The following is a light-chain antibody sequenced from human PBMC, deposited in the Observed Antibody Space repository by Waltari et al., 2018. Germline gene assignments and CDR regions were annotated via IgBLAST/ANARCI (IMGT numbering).Light chain of an antibody. CDR3: QHYDNIPPT. CDR1: QDISIY. CDR2: DAF. Sequence: DIQMTQSPSSLSASVGDRVTITCQASQDISIYLNWYQHKPGKAPKLLIYDAFRLQTGVPSRFSGSGSGTHFTLTINSLQPEDIATYYCQHYDNIPPTFGQGTRLGTK. J-gene: IGKJ5*01. V-gene: IGKV1-33*01.